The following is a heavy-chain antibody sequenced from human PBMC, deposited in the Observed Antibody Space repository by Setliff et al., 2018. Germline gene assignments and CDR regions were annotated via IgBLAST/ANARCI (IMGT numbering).Heavy chain of an antibody. CDR2: INTNTGNP. CDR3: ARGLAVPFQQRDAFDI. D-gene: IGHD6-19*01. J-gene: IGHJ3*02. V-gene: IGHV7-4-1*02. CDR1: GYTFTSYA. Sequence: ASVKVSCKASGYTFTSYAMNWVRQAPGQGLEWMGWINTNTGNPTYAQGFTGRFVFSLDTSVSTAYLQNSSLKAEDTAVYYCARGLAVPFQQRDAFDIWVQGTMVTVSS.